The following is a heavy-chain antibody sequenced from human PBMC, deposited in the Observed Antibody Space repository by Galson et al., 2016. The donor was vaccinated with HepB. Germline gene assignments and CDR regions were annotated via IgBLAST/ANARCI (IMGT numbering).Heavy chain of an antibody. Sequence: SVKVCCKASGYTFTTYYIHWVRQAPGQGLEWMGIIDPSGTGTRYAQKFQGRVTMTRDTSTSTVFMELSSLKSEDTAVYYCARSQILGQSAFDPWGQGTLVTVSS. CDR1: GYTFTTYY. CDR3: ARSQILGQSAFDP. CDR2: IDPSGTGT. J-gene: IGHJ5*02. D-gene: IGHD2/OR15-2a*01. V-gene: IGHV1-46*01.